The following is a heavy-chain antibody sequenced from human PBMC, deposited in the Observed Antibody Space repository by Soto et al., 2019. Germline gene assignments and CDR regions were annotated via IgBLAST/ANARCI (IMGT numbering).Heavy chain of an antibody. CDR3: ARDDSGFSGSHYIDYFSY. D-gene: IGHD1-26*01. Sequence: SETLSLTCTVSGGSISSYYWSWIRQPPGKGLEWIGYIYYSGSTNYNPSLKSRVTISVDTSKNQFSLKLSSVTAADTAVYYCARDDSGFSGSHYIDYFSYWGQGALVTVSS. CDR2: IYYSGST. CDR1: GGSISSYY. J-gene: IGHJ4*02. V-gene: IGHV4-59*12.